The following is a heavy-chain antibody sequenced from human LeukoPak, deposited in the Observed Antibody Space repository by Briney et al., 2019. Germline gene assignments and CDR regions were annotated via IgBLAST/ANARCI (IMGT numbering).Heavy chain of an antibody. CDR3: ARDQGYVFDY. J-gene: IGHJ4*02. V-gene: IGHV3-30-3*01. D-gene: IGHD6-13*01. CDR1: GFTLSSYW. CDR2: ISYDGSSK. Sequence: GESLTLSCAASGFTLSSYWMHYVRQAPGKGLVWVAVISYDGSSKYYADSVKGRFTISRDNSKNTLYLQMNSLRAEDTAVFYCARDQGYVFDYWGQGTLVTVSS.